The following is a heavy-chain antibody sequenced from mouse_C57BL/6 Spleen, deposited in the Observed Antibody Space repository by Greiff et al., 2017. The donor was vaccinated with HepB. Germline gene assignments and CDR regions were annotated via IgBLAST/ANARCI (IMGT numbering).Heavy chain of an antibody. J-gene: IGHJ2*01. V-gene: IGHV1-55*01. CDR3: ARGDYDYDVGDFDY. D-gene: IGHD2-4*01. CDR1: GYTFTSYW. Sequence: QVQLQQPGAELVKPGASVKMSCKASGYTFTSYWITWVKQRPGQGLEWIGDIYPGSGSTNYNEKFKSKATLTVDTSSSTAHMQLSSLTSEDSAVYYCARGDYDYDVGDFDYWGQGTTLTVSS. CDR2: IYPGSGST.